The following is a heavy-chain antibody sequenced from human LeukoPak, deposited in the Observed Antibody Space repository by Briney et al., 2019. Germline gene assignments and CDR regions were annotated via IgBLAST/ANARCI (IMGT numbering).Heavy chain of an antibody. D-gene: IGHD2-8*01. CDR2: ISYDGSNK. CDR3: AREAVWPAFDY. J-gene: IGHJ4*02. V-gene: IGHV3-30*03. Sequence: PGGSLRLSCAASGFTFSSYGMHWVRQAPGKGLEWVAVISYDGSNKYYADSVKGRFTISRDNSKNTLYLQMNSLRAEDTAVYYCAREAVWPAFDYWGQGTLVTVSS. CDR1: GFTFSSYG.